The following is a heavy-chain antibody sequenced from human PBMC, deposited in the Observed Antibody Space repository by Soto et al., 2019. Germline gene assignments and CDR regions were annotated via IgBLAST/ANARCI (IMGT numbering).Heavy chain of an antibody. CDR3: ATVHNTSRSFDY. Sequence: GGSLRLSCAASGFTFSSYSMNWVRQAPGKGLEWISYISTTSSSIYYADSVKGRFTISRDNAKNSLFLQMNSLRDEDTAVYYCATVHNTSRSFDYWGQGTLVTVSS. V-gene: IGHV3-48*02. J-gene: IGHJ4*02. D-gene: IGHD1-20*01. CDR2: ISTTSSSI. CDR1: GFTFSSYS.